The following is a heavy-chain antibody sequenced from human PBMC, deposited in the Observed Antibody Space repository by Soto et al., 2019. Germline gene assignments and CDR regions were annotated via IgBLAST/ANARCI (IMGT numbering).Heavy chain of an antibody. CDR2: LKGDASST. CDR3: ARGARGYYYMDV. V-gene: IGHV3-74*01. CDR1: GFTFSEYW. Sequence: GGSLRLSCAASGFTFSEYWMHWVRQAPGKGLVWVSRLKGDASSTNYADSVKGRFTISRDNAKNTAYLEINSLRAEDTAVYYCARGARGYYYMDVWGKGTTVSVSS. J-gene: IGHJ6*03. D-gene: IGHD3-3*01.